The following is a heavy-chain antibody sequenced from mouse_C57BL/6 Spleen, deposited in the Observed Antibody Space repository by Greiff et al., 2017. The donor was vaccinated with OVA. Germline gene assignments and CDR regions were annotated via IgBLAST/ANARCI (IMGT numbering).Heavy chain of an antibody. J-gene: IGHJ4*01. Sequence: EVQGVESGGGLVQPGGSLKLSCAASGFTFSDYYMYWVRQTPEKRLEWVAYISNGGGSTYYPATVKGRFTISRDNAKNNLYLQMSRLKSEDTAMYYGARGDYYVPYAMDYWGQGTSVTVSS. CDR1: GFTFSDYY. V-gene: IGHV5-12*01. CDR3: ARGDYYVPYAMDY. CDR2: ISNGGGST. D-gene: IGHD1-1*01.